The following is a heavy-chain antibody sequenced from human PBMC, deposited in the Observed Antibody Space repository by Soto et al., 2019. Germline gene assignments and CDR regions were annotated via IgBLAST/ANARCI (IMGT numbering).Heavy chain of an antibody. CDR2: IWYDGSNK. D-gene: IGHD3-3*01. V-gene: IGHV3-33*01. CDR1: GFTFSSYG. J-gene: IGHJ3*02. CDR3: ARDSNSITIFGLVNRDSDAFDI. Sequence: QVQLVESGGGVVQPGRSLRLSCAASGFTFSSYGMHWVRQAPGKGLEWVAVIWYDGSNKYYADSVKGRFTISRDNSKNTLYLQMNSLRAEDTAVYYCARDSNSITIFGLVNRDSDAFDIWGQGTMVTVSS.